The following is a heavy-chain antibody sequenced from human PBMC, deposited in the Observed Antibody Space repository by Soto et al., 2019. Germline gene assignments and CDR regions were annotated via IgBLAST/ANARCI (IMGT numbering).Heavy chain of an antibody. V-gene: IGHV4-34*01. CDR1: GGSFSGYY. CDR3: ARGLRITMVRGVINSYYFDY. Sequence: SETLSLTCAVYGGSFSGYYWSWIRQPPGKGLEWIGEINHSGSTNYNPSLKSRVTISVDTSKNQFSLKLSSVTAADTAVYYCARGLRITMVRGVINSYYFDYWGQGTLVTVYS. D-gene: IGHD3-10*01. J-gene: IGHJ4*02. CDR2: INHSGST.